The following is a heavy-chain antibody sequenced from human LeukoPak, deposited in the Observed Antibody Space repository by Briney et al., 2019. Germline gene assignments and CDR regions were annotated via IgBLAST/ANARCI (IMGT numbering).Heavy chain of an antibody. CDR3: ARGVAVAGTGGYYYYYMDV. Sequence: ASVKVSCKASGGTFSSYAISWVRQAPGQGLEWMGRIIPILGIANYAQKFQGRVTITTDESTSTAYVELSSLRSEDTAVYYCARGVAVAGTGGYYYYYMDVWGKGTTVTASS. D-gene: IGHD6-19*01. CDR2: IIPILGIA. J-gene: IGHJ6*03. CDR1: GGTFSSYA. V-gene: IGHV1-69*04.